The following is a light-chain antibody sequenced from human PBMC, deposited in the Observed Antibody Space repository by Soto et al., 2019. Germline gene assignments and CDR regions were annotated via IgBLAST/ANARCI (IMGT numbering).Light chain of an antibody. Sequence: QSVLTQPPSASGSPGQSVTISCTGTSSDVGDYNYVSWYQQYPGKAPKLMIFDVSKRPSGVPDRFSGSKSGNTASLTVSGLQAEDEADYYCSSYAGSNNLVFGGGTKLTVL. CDR2: DVS. CDR1: SSDVGDYNY. V-gene: IGLV2-8*01. CDR3: SSYAGSNNLV. J-gene: IGLJ3*02.